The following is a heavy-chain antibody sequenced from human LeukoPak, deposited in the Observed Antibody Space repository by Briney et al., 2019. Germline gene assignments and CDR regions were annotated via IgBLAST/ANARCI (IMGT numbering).Heavy chain of an antibody. CDR1: GFTFSSYW. Sequence: PGGSLRLSCAASGFTFSSYWMSWVRQAPGKGLEWVANIKQDGSEKYYVDSVKGRFTISRDNAKNSLYLQMNSLRAEDTALYYCAKRDFGAAFDIWGRGTMVTVSS. J-gene: IGHJ3*02. V-gene: IGHV3-7*03. D-gene: IGHD3-10*01. CDR3: AKRDFGAAFDI. CDR2: IKQDGSEK.